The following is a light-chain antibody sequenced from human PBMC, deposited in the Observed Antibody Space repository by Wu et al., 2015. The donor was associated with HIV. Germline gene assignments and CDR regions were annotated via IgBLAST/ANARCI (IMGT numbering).Light chain of an antibody. CDR2: GAS. CDR1: QSVSSSY. J-gene: IGKJ2*01. Sequence: EIVLTQSPGTLSLSPGERATLSCRASQSVSSSYLAWYQQKVGQAPRLLIYGASSRASGIPDRFSGSGSGTDFTLTISRLEPKDFAVYYCQLYGTSPMFTFGQGTKLEIK. CDR3: QLYGTSPMFT. V-gene: IGKV3-20*01.